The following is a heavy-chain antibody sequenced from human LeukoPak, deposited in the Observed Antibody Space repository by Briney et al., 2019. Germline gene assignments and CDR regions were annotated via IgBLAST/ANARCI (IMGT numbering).Heavy chain of an antibody. Sequence: GGSLRLSCAASGFTFNKYAMSWVRQAPGKGLEWVSAISGGGSNTYYADSVKGRFTISRDNSQNTVYLQMSSLRAEDAAVYYCAKDPTLSAWNWVGAYNWFDPWGQGTLVTVFS. V-gene: IGHV3-23*01. J-gene: IGHJ5*02. CDR3: AKDPTLSAWNWVGAYNWFDP. CDR1: GFTFNKYA. D-gene: IGHD1-1*01. CDR2: ISGGGSNT.